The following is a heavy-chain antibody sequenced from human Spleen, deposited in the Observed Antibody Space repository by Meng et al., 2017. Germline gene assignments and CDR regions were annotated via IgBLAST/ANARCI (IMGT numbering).Heavy chain of an antibody. V-gene: IGHV3-30*04. Sequence: GGSLRLSCAASGFTFSSYAMHWVRQAPGKGLEWVAIVSYDGSYRYHADSVKGRFTISRDNAKNSLYLQMINLRADDTALYYCARGTGIYYQYNMDVWGQGTTVTVSS. D-gene: IGHD3/OR15-3a*01. CDR1: GFTFSSYA. J-gene: IGHJ6*02. CDR2: VSYDGSYR. CDR3: ARGTGIYYQYNMDV.